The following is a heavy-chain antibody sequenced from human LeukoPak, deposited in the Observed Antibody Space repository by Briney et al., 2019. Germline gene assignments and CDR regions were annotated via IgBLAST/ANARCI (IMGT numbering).Heavy chain of an antibody. J-gene: IGHJ5*02. V-gene: IGHV4-59*08. CDR2: IYYSGST. CDR1: GRSISSYY. D-gene: IGHD3-10*01. Sequence: SQTLSLTCTVSGRSISSYYWSWIRQPPGKGLEWIGYIYYSGSTNYNPCLKSRVTISVDTSKNQFSLKLSSVTAADTAVYYCARHIGRGVRGATSPNSWFDPWGQGTLVTVSS. CDR3: ARHIGRGVRGATSPNSWFDP.